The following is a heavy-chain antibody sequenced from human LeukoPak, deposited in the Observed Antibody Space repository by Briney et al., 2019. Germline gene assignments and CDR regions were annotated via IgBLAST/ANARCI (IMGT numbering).Heavy chain of an antibody. J-gene: IGHJ4*02. Sequence: GGSLRLSCAASGFTFSSHEMNWVRQAPGKGLEWVSYISSSGSTIYYADSVKGRFTISRDNSKNTLYLQMNSLRAEDTAVYYCAKDGGEMATISRFYYFDYWGQGTLVTVSS. CDR1: GFTFSSHE. CDR2: ISSSGSTI. D-gene: IGHD5-24*01. V-gene: IGHV3-48*03. CDR3: AKDGGEMATISRFYYFDY.